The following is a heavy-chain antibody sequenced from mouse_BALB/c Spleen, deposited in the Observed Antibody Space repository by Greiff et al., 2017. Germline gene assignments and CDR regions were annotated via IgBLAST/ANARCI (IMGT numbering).Heavy chain of an antibody. D-gene: IGHD1-1*01. J-gene: IGHJ4*01. V-gene: IGHV1-82*01. Sequence: QVQLKESGPELVKPGASVKISCKASGYAFSSSWMNWVKQRPGQGLEWIGRIYPGDGDTNYNGKFKGKATLTADKSSSTAYMQLSSLTSVDSAVYFCARFDGSSPRYAMDYWGQGTSVTVSS. CDR2: IYPGDGDT. CDR1: GYAFSSSW. CDR3: ARFDGSSPRYAMDY.